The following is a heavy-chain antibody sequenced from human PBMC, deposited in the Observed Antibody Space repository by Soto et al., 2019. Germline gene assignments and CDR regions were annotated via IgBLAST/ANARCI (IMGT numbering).Heavy chain of an antibody. Sequence: PSETLSLTCTVSDGSISSGAYYWSWIRQPPGKGLEWIGYIYFSGDTYYNPSLKGRLSISRDTSKNQFFLRLSSVTAADTAVYYCARRFVGGTYRNGFDLWGQGTLVPVSS. D-gene: IGHD6-19*01. CDR2: IYFSGDT. CDR3: ARRFVGGTYRNGFDL. CDR1: DGSISSGAYY. V-gene: IGHV4-30-4*01. J-gene: IGHJ5*02.